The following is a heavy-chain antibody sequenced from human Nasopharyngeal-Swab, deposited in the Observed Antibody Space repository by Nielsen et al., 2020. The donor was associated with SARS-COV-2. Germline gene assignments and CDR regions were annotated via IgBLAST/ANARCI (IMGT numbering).Heavy chain of an antibody. CDR1: GYIFTYYG. J-gene: IGHJ4*02. CDR2: ISPYNGNT. Sequence: ASVKVSCKASGYIFTYYGISWVRQAPGQGLEWMGWISPYNGNTNYAQNFQGRLTVSTDTSTSTAYMELRSLGSDDTAVYFCARDRQRNQPLLIPLFDYWGQGTLVTVSS. D-gene: IGHD3-16*01. V-gene: IGHV1-18*01. CDR3: ARDRQRNQPLLIPLFDY.